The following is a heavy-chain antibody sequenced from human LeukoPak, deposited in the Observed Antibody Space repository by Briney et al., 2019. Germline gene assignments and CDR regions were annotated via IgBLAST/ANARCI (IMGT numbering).Heavy chain of an antibody. J-gene: IGHJ5*02. V-gene: IGHV1-3*01. Sequence: ASVKVSCKASGYTVTSYALHWVRQAPGQRLEWMGWINAGNGDTKYSQKFQGRVTITRDTSASTAYMELSSLRSEDTAVYYCATSQNCYGSGGRFDPWGQETLVTVSS. CDR3: ATSQNCYGSGGRFDP. D-gene: IGHD3-10*01. CDR2: INAGNGDT. CDR1: GYTVTSYA.